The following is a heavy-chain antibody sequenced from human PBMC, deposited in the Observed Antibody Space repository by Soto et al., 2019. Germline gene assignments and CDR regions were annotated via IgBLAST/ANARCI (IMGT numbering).Heavy chain of an antibody. J-gene: IGHJ4*02. CDR3: ARRQYIAAASDY. CDR2: IYPGDSDT. V-gene: IGHV5-51*01. D-gene: IGHD6-13*01. CDR1: GYRLDLVW. Sequence: DALELSSEGFGYRLDLVWIRLVRQMPGKGLEWMGIIYPGDSDTRYSPSFQGQVTISADKSISTAYLQWSSLKASDTAMYCCARRQYIAAASDYWGQGTLVTVSS.